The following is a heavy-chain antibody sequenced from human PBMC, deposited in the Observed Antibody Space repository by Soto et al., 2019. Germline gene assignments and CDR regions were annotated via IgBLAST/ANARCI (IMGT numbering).Heavy chain of an antibody. D-gene: IGHD7-27*01. V-gene: IGHV3-53*01. CDR2: IYSGGST. CDR1: GFTVSSNY. Sequence: GGSLRLSCAASGFTVSSNYMSWVRQAPGKGLEWVSVIYSGGSTYYADSVKGRFTISRDNSKNTLYLQMNSLRAEDTAVYYCARPSITGDYDYWGQGTLVTVSS. CDR3: ARPSITGDYDY. J-gene: IGHJ4*02.